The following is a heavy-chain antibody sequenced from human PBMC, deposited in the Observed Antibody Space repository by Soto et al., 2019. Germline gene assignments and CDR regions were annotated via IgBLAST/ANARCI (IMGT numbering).Heavy chain of an antibody. CDR1: GFTFSSYG. D-gene: IGHD2-8*01. CDR3: AKDICTNGVCYKDY. Sequence: PGGFLRLSCAASGFTFSSYGRSWVRQAPGKGLEWVSAISGSGGSTYYADSVKGRFTISRGNSKNTLYLQMNSLRAEDTAVYYCAKDICTNGVCYKDYWGQGTLVTVS. V-gene: IGHV3-23*01. CDR2: ISGSGGST. J-gene: IGHJ4*02.